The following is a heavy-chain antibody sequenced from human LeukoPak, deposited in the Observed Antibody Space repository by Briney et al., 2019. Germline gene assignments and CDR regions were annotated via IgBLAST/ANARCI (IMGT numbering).Heavy chain of an antibody. V-gene: IGHV3-21*01. D-gene: IGHD5-12*01. CDR3: ARDQVATIHPIAQEDY. J-gene: IGHJ4*02. CDR2: ISSSSSYI. Sequence: GGSLRLSCAASGFTFSSYSMNWVRQAPGKGLEWVSSISSSSSYIYYADSVKGRFTISRDNAKNSLYLQMNGLRAEDTAVYYCARDQVATIHPIAQEDYWGQGTLVTVSS. CDR1: GFTFSSYS.